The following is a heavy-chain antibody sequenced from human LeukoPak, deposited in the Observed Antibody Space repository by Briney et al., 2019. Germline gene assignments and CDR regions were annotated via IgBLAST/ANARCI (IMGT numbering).Heavy chain of an antibody. V-gene: IGHV4-39*01. CDR1: GGSISRSSYY. Sequence: SETLSLTCTVSGGSISRSSYYWGWIRQPPGKGLEWIGTIYYSGSTYYNPSLKSRVTISVDTSKNQFSLKLSSVTAADTAVYYRARVPGGALNWFDPWGQGTLVTVSS. CDR3: ARVPGGALNWFDP. CDR2: IYYSGST. J-gene: IGHJ5*02. D-gene: IGHD1-1*01.